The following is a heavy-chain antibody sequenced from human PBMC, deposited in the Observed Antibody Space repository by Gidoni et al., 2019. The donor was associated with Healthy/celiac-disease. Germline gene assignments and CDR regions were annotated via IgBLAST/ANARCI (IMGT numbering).Heavy chain of an antibody. CDR2: IIPIFGTA. CDR1: GGTFSSYA. J-gene: IGHJ6*02. CDR3: AGMLGYCSGGSCDVLYYYGMDV. V-gene: IGHV1-69*01. Sequence: QVQLVQSGAEVKKPGSSVKVSCKASGGTFSSYAISWVRQAPGQGLEWMGGIIPIFGTANYAQKFQGRVTITADESTSTAYMELSSLRSEDTAVYYCAGMLGYCSGGSCDVLYYYGMDVWGQGTTVTDSS. D-gene: IGHD2-15*01.